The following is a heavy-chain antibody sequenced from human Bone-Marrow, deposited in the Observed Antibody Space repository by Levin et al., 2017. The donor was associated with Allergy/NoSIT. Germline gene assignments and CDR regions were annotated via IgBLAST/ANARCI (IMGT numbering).Heavy chain of an antibody. D-gene: IGHD5-12*01. Sequence: SLKISCAASGFNIDDYAMHWVRQVPGKGLEWVSGITWNRGNKDYADSVKGRFTISRDNAKNSLDLQMNSLRPEDTALYYCAKDIASGYFLAFDYWGQGALVTVSS. CDR1: GFNIDDYA. CDR3: AKDIASGYFLAFDY. CDR2: ITWNRGNK. V-gene: IGHV3-9*01. J-gene: IGHJ4*02.